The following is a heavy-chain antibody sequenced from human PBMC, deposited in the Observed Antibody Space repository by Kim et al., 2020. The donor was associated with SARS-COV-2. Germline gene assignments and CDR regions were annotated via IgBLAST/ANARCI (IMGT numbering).Heavy chain of an antibody. CDR2: T. V-gene: IGHV4-30-2*04. CDR3: ARVHPASGCYY. D-gene: IGHD6-19*01. Sequence: TYFTPSLKSRVTLSVDTSKNQFSLKLSSVTAAATAVYYCARVHPASGCYYWGQGTLVTVSS. J-gene: IGHJ4*02.